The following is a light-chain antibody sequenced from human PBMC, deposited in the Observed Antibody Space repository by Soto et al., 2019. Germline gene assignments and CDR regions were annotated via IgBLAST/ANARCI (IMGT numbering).Light chain of an antibody. Sequence: QSALTQPPSASGSPGQTVTISCTGTSSDVGGYNYVSWYQQHPGKAPKFMIYEVSKRPSGVPDRFSGSKSGNTASLTVSGLQAEDEAVYYCSSYAGSNFVVFGGGTKLTVL. CDR3: SSYAGSNFVV. J-gene: IGLJ2*01. V-gene: IGLV2-8*01. CDR2: EVS. CDR1: SSDVGGYNY.